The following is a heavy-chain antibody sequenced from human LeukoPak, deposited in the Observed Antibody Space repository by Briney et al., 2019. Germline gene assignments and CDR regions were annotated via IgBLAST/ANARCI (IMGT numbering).Heavy chain of an antibody. CDR2: IYPGDSDT. J-gene: IGHJ4*02. D-gene: IGHD3-22*01. V-gene: IGHV5-51*01. CDR1: GYSFTSYW. CDR3: ARRNYYDSSGYRDYFDY. Sequence: HGESLKISCKGSGYSFTSYWIGWVRQMPGEGLEWMGIIYPGDSDTRYSPSFQGQVTISADKSISTAYLQWSSLKASDTAMYYCARRNYYDSSGYRDYFDYWGQGTLVTVSS.